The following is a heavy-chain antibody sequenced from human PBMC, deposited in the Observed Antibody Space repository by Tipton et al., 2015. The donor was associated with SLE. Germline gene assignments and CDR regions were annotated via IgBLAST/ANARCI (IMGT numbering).Heavy chain of an antibody. CDR2: IFHSGNA. CDR3: ARGEMDVFDI. Sequence: TLSLTCAVSGGSINSGDYSWSWIRQPPGKGLEWIGYIFHSGNAYYNPSLKSRVTISVDMSRNQFSLRLDSVTAADTALYYCARGEMDVFDIWGQGTVVRVSS. V-gene: IGHV4-30-2*01. J-gene: IGHJ3*02. CDR1: GGSINSGDYS.